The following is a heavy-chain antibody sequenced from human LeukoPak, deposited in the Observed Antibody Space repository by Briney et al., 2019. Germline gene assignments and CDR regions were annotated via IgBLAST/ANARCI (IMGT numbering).Heavy chain of an antibody. Sequence: SETLSLTCTVSGGSISSYYWSWIRQPPGKGLECIGYIYYSGSTNYNPSLKSRVTISVDTSKNQFSLKLSSVTAADTAVYYCARDYYDSSGFNYYYMDFWGKGTTVTVSS. CDR1: GGSISSYY. CDR3: ARDYYDSSGFNYYYMDF. V-gene: IGHV4-59*01. CDR2: IYYSGST. D-gene: IGHD3-22*01. J-gene: IGHJ6*03.